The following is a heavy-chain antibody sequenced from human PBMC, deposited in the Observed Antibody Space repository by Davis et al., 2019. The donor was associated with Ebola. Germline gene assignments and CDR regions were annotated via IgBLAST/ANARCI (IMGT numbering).Heavy chain of an antibody. CDR3: ARDLQLARFPYYYYGMDV. CDR1: GFTVSSNY. V-gene: IGHV3-66*01. CDR2: IYSGGST. D-gene: IGHD6-6*01. J-gene: IGHJ6*02. Sequence: GEFLKISCAASGFTVSSNYMSWVRQAPGKGLEWVSVIYSGGSTYYADSVKGRFTISRDNSKNTLYLQMNSLRAEDTAVYYCARDLQLARFPYYYYGMDVWGQGTTVTVS.